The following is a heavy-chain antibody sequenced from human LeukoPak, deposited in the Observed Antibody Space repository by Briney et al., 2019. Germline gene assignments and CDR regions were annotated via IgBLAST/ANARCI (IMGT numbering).Heavy chain of an antibody. CDR3: ARDAKYYYGSRTFFFYEH. Sequence: SSETLSLTCTVSGGSFTTYYWSWIRQPAGMGLEWIGHIDSSGTTNYNPSLKSRVTMSTDPSKNQFSLKLSSVTAADTAIYYCARDAKYYYGSRTFFFYEHWGQGTLLTVSS. CDR2: IDSSGTT. CDR1: GGSFTTYY. D-gene: IGHD3-10*01. J-gene: IGHJ4*02. V-gene: IGHV4-4*07.